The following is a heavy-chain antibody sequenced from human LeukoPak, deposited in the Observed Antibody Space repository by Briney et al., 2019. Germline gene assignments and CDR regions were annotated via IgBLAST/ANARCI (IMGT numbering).Heavy chain of an antibody. CDR3: AKARSVDCTSTLDH. Sequence: GGSLRLSCAASKFTFNNYAMAWVRQAPGKGLEWVSTIGAPGGGAFYADSVKGRFAISRDDSNNTLYLQMSSLRAEDTALYYCAKARSVDCTSTLDHWGQGALVAVSS. CDR2: IGAPGGGA. J-gene: IGHJ4*02. CDR1: KFTFNNYA. V-gene: IGHV3-23*01. D-gene: IGHD2-21*01.